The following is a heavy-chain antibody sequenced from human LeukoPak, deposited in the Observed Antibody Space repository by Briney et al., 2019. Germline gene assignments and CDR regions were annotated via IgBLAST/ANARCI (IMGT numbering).Heavy chain of an antibody. D-gene: IGHD3-10*01. CDR1: GFTFSSYA. CDR3: ASGLLWFGELLTSGMDV. V-gene: IGHV3-30-3*01. Sequence: GRSLRLSCAASGFTFSSYAMHWVRQAPGKGLEWVAVISYDGSNKYYADSVKGRFTISRDNSKNTLYLQMNSLRAEDTAVYYCASGLLWFGELLTSGMDVWGQGTTVTVSS. J-gene: IGHJ6*02. CDR2: ISYDGSNK.